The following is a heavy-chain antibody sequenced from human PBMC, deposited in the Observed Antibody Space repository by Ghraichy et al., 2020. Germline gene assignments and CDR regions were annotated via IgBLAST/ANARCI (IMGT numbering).Heavy chain of an antibody. J-gene: IGHJ3*02. V-gene: IGHV4-30-2*01. CDR2: IYHSGTT. Sequence: SLNISCAVSGGSINSSSFSWSWIRQPPGKGLEWIGYIYHSGTTYYNPSLKSRVTISLDGSKNQFSLRLNSVTAADTAVYYCARAPYDDDGFYDDGFDIWGQGTMFTVSS. D-gene: IGHD3-22*01. CDR1: GGSINSSSFS. CDR3: ARAPYDDDGFYDDGFDI.